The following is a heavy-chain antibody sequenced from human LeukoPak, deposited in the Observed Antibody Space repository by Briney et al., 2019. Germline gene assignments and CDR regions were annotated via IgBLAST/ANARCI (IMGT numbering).Heavy chain of an antibody. J-gene: IGHJ4*02. D-gene: IGHD2-2*01. CDR3: ARANFLYCSSSTCLFDY. CDR1: GYTFNDYY. Sequence: ASVKVSCKASGYTFNDYYMHCVRQAPGQGFEWMGWINPNDGDTNYAQKFQGRVTMTRDTSISTAHMEVSRLRSDDTAVYYCARANFLYCSSSTCLFDYWGQGTLVTVSS. V-gene: IGHV1-2*02. CDR2: INPNDGDT.